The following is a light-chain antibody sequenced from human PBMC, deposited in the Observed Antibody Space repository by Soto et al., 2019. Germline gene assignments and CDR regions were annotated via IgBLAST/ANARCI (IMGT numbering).Light chain of an antibody. CDR2: AAS. Sequence: EIVMTQSPATLSVSLGESATLSCRASQSVVTNLAWYQQTPGQAPRLLIYAASTRATGTPARFSGSGSGTEFILTISSLQSEDFAVYYCQQYFNSRQHTFGQGTKLEIK. J-gene: IGKJ2*01. V-gene: IGKV3-15*01. CDR1: QSVVTN. CDR3: QQYFNSRQHT.